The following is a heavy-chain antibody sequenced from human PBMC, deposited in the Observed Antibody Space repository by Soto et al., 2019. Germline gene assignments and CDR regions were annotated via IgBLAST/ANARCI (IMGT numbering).Heavy chain of an antibody. D-gene: IGHD6-13*01. J-gene: IGHJ5*02. CDR3: ARTIAAREINWFDP. CDR2: IIPIFGTA. V-gene: IGHV1-69*06. CDR1: GGTFSSYA. Sequence: SVKVSCKASGGTFSSYAISWVRQAPGQGLEWMGGIIPIFGTANYAQKFQGRVTITADKSTSTAYMELSSLRSEDTAVYYCARTIAAREINWFDPWGQGTLVTVPQ.